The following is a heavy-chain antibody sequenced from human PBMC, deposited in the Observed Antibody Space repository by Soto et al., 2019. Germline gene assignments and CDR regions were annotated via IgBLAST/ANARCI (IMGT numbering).Heavy chain of an antibody. CDR2: FDPEDGET. CDR1: GYTLTELS. V-gene: IGHV1-24*01. CDR3: ATTVDTASVYYYYGMDV. J-gene: IGHJ6*02. D-gene: IGHD5-18*01. Sequence: GASVKVSCKVPGYTLTELSMHWVRQAPGKGLEWMGGFDPEDGETIYAQKFQGRVTMTEDTSTDTAYMELSSLRSEDTAVYYCATTVDTASVYYYYGMDVWGQGTTVTVSS.